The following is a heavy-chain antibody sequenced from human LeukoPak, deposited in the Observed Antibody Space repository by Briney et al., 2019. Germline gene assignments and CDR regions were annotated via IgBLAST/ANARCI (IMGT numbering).Heavy chain of an antibody. CDR2: IYYSGST. Sequence: SETLSLTCTVSGGSISSYYWSWIRQPPGKGLEWIGYIYYSGSTNYNPSLKSRVTISVDTSKNQFSLKLSSVTAADTAVYYCARENRSYYDILTGYQDAFDIWGKGTMVTVS. D-gene: IGHD3-9*01. V-gene: IGHV4-59*01. J-gene: IGHJ3*02. CDR3: ARENRSYYDILTGYQDAFDI. CDR1: GGSISSYY.